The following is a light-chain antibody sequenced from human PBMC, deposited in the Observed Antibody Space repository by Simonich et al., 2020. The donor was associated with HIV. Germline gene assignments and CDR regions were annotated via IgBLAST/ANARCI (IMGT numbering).Light chain of an antibody. V-gene: IGKV2-29*02. CDR1: QSLLHSDGKTY. Sequence: ETVMTQTPISLSVTPGQPASISCKCSQSLLHSDGKTYLHWYLQQAGQSPQLLIYEVSSRFSGVPDRFSGSGSGTDFTLPISRVEAEDVGVYYCMQGLYIPLTFGGGTKVEIK. CDR2: EVS. J-gene: IGKJ4*01. CDR3: MQGLYIPLT.